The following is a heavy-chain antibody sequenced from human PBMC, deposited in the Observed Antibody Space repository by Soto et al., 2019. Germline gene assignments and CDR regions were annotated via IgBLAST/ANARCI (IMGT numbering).Heavy chain of an antibody. CDR3: ARYCSSTSCYGPGMDV. V-gene: IGHV2-70*01. J-gene: IGHJ6*02. D-gene: IGHD2-2*01. Sequence: SGPTLVNPTQTLTLTCTFSGFSLSTSGMCVSWIRQPPGKALEWLALIDWDDDKYYSTSLKTRLTISKDTSKNQVVLTMTNMDPVYTATYYCARYCSSTSCYGPGMDVWGQGTTVTVS. CDR1: GFSLSTSGMC. CDR2: IDWDDDK.